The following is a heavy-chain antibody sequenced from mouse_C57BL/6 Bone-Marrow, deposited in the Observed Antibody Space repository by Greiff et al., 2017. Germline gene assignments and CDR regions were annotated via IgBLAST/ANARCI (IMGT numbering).Heavy chain of an antibody. CDR2: IDPSDGYT. CDR3: ARSTLLQKDY. J-gene: IGHJ2*01. V-gene: IGHV1-50*01. CDR1: GYTFTSYW. D-gene: IGHD1-2*01. Sequence: QVQLQQSGAELVKPGASVKLSCKASGYTFTSYWMQWVKQRPGQGLGWIGDIDPSDGYTSYNQKFKGKATLTVDPSYSTAYMHLSILTSEESAVYYYARSTLLQKDYWGQGTTLTVSS.